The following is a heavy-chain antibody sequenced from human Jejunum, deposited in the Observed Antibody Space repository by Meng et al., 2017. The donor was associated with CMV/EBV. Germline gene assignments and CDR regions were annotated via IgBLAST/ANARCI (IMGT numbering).Heavy chain of an antibody. D-gene: IGHD3-10*01. CDR3: ARGTPGRSYSDY. CDR2: FVNNVDT. V-gene: IGHV1-18*01. J-gene: IGHJ4*02. Sequence: QVNLLKAGAEGKKPGASVRVSCEASGYTFASYGISWLRQAPGQGLEWMGWFVNNVDTYSAQKFQGRVTMTTDTHTSTAFMELRSLRSDDTAVYYCARGTPGRSYSDYWGQGTLVTVSS. CDR1: GYTFASYG.